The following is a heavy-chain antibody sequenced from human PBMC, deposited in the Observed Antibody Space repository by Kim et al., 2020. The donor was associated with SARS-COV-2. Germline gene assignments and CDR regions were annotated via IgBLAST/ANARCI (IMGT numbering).Heavy chain of an antibody. J-gene: IGHJ6*02. CDR2: INAGNGNT. CDR1: GYTFTSYA. CDR3: ARDGSSSWYVWYGMDV. V-gene: IGHV1-3*01. Sequence: ASVKVSCKASGYTFTSYAMHWVRQAPGQRLEWMGWINAGNGNTKYSQKFQGRVTITRDTSASTAYMELSSLRSEDTAVYYCARDGSSSWYVWYGMDVWGQGTTVTVSS. D-gene: IGHD6-13*01.